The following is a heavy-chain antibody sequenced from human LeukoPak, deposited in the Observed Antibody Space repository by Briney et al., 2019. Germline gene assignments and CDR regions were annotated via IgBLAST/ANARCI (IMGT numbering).Heavy chain of an antibody. V-gene: IGHV4-59*01. CDR1: GGSISSYY. D-gene: IGHD3-16*01. CDR2: IYYSGST. Sequence: SETPSLTCTVSGGSISSYYWSWIRQPPGKGLEWIGYIYYSGSTNYTPSLKSRVTISVDTSKNQFSLKLSSVTAADTAVYYCAREIGGAINWFDPWGQGTLVTVSS. CDR3: AREIGGAINWFDP. J-gene: IGHJ5*02.